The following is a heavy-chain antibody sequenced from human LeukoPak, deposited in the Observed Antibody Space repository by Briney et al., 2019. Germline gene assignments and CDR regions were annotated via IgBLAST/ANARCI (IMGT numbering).Heavy chain of an antibody. CDR1: GFTFSSYA. J-gene: IGHJ4*02. Sequence: GGSLRLSCAASGFTFSSYAMHWVRQAPGKGLEWVAVISYDGSNKYYAVSVKGRFTISRDNSKNTLYLQMNSLRAEDTAVYYCATGLVLRSYYFDYWGQGTLVTVSS. V-gene: IGHV3-30-3*01. CDR3: ATGLVLRSYYFDY. D-gene: IGHD3-3*01. CDR2: ISYDGSNK.